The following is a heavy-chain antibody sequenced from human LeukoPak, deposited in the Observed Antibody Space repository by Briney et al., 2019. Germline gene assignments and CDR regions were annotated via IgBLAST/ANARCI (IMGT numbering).Heavy chain of an antibody. CDR1: GGSFSGYY. J-gene: IGHJ4*02. Sequence: ETLSLTCAVYGGSFSGYYWSWIRQPPGKGLEWIGEINHSGSTNYNPSLKSRVTISVDTSKSQFSLKLSSVTAADTAVYYCARAKGFWSGRDYWGQGTLVTVSS. D-gene: IGHD3-3*01. V-gene: IGHV4-34*01. CDR3: ARAKGFWSGRDY. CDR2: INHSGST.